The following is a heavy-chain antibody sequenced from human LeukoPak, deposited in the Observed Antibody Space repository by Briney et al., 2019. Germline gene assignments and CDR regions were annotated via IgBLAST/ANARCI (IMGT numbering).Heavy chain of an antibody. V-gene: IGHV4-59*01. CDR3: ARADYYGSGSYRIDP. D-gene: IGHD3-10*01. CDR1: GGSISSYY. Sequence: KPSETLSLTCTVSGGSISSYYWSWIRQPPGKGLERIGDIYYSGSTNYNPSLKSRVTISVDTSKNQFSLKLSSVTAADTAVYYCARADYYGSGSYRIDPWGQGTLVTVSS. CDR2: IYYSGST. J-gene: IGHJ5*02.